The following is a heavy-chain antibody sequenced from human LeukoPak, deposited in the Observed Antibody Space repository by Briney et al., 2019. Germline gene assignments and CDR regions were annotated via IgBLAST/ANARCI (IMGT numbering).Heavy chain of an antibody. J-gene: IGHJ4*02. Sequence: GGSLRLSCSASGLSFSNYAMHWVRQAPGKGLEYVTAISSNGGSTYYADSVKGRFTISRDNSKNTLYLQMSSLRAEDTAIYYCVKARLAVAVSFDSWGQGTLVTVSS. CDR2: ISSNGGST. CDR3: VKARLAVAVSFDS. D-gene: IGHD6-19*01. V-gene: IGHV3-64D*09. CDR1: GLSFSNYA.